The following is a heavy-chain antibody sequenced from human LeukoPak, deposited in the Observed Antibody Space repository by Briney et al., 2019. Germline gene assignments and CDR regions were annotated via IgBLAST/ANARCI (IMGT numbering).Heavy chain of an antibody. Sequence: SETLSLTCAVYGGSFSDYYWTWVRQPPGKGLEWIGEINHRGVTTYYPSLKSRVTISIDTYRNQFSLTMHSLTAADTAVYYCTRTVGRTASLSYWGQGTLVTVSS. V-gene: IGHV4-34*01. CDR3: TRTVGRTASLSY. J-gene: IGHJ4*02. CDR2: INHRGVT. D-gene: IGHD4-4*01. CDR1: GGSFSDYY.